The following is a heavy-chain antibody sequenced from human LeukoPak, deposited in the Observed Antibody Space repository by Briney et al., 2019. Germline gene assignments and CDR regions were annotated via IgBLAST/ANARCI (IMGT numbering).Heavy chain of an antibody. D-gene: IGHD3-22*01. CDR3: ARDRKAGYYDSSGPDY. Sequence: GGSLRLSCAASGFSFSRHGMYWVRQAPGKGLEWVAVIWFDGTNKYYADSVKGRFTISRDNSKNTLYLQMNSLRAEDTAVYYCARDRKAGYYDSSGPDYWGQGTLVTVSS. V-gene: IGHV3-33*07. CDR1: GFSFSRHG. CDR2: IWFDGTNK. J-gene: IGHJ4*02.